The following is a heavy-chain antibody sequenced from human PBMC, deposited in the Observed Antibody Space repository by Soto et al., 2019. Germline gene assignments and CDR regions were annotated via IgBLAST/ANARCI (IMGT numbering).Heavy chain of an antibody. J-gene: IGHJ4*02. CDR2: IIPLFGTA. Sequence: QVQLVQTGAEVKKPGSSVKVSCKASGGNFSSYAISWVRQAPGQGLEWMGGIIPLFGTANYAQKFQGRVTITADASTSTAYMEMSSLRSEDTAVYYCASLWVTIFGVVIEGGYYFDYWGQGTLVTVSS. D-gene: IGHD3-3*01. CDR1: GGNFSSYA. V-gene: IGHV1-69*01. CDR3: ASLWVTIFGVVIEGGYYFDY.